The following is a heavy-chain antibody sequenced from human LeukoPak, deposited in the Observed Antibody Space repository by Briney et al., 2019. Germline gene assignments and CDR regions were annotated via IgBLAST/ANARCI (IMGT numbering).Heavy chain of an antibody. CDR3: ARAIYGFWSGYAFDI. CDR2: IYTSGST. Sequence: PSETLSLTCTVSGGSISSGSYYWSWIRQPAGKGLEWIGRIYTSGSTNYNPSLKSRVTISVDTSKNQFSLKLSSVTAADTAVYYCARAIYGFWSGYAFDIWGQGTMVTVSS. J-gene: IGHJ3*02. CDR1: GGSISSGSYY. D-gene: IGHD3-3*01. V-gene: IGHV4-61*02.